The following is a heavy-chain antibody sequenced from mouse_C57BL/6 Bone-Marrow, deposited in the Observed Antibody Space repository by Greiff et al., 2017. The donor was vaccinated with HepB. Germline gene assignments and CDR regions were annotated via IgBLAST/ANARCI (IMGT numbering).Heavy chain of an antibody. J-gene: IGHJ2*01. D-gene: IGHD2-5*01. CDR3: ARFSYSNYYFDY. Sequence: EVQAVESGGGLVQPGGSLSLSCAASGFTFTDYYMSWVRQPPGKALEWLGFIRNKANGYTTEYSASVKGRFTISRDNSQSILYLQMNALRAEDSATYYCARFSYSNYYFDYWGQGTTLTVSS. CDR1: GFTFTDYY. CDR2: IRNKANGYTT. V-gene: IGHV7-3*01.